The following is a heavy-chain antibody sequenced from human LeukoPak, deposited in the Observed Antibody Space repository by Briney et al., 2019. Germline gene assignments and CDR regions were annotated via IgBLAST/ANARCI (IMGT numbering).Heavy chain of an antibody. V-gene: IGHV3-30*02. Sequence: GGSLRLSCAASGFTFSSYGMHWVRQAPGKGLEWVAFIRYDGSNKYYADSVKGRFTISRDNSKNTLYLQMNSLKTEDTAVYYCTTVNGLRFLEWLWGQGTLVTVSS. CDR3: TTVNGLRFLEWL. CDR2: IRYDGSNK. CDR1: GFTFSSYG. J-gene: IGHJ4*02. D-gene: IGHD3-3*01.